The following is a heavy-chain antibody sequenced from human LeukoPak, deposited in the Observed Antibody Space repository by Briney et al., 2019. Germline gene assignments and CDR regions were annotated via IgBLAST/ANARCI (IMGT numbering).Heavy chain of an antibody. CDR1: GFTFDDYA. CDR2: IRGSGGGT. Sequence: GRSLRLSCAASGFTFDDYAMSWVRQAPGKGLEWVSAIRGSGGGTYYADSVKGRFTISRDNSKNTLYLQMNSLRDEDTALYYCAKAGIGVVGCFDYWGQGTLVTVSS. V-gene: IGHV3-23*01. D-gene: IGHD6-19*01. J-gene: IGHJ4*02. CDR3: AKAGIGVVGCFDY.